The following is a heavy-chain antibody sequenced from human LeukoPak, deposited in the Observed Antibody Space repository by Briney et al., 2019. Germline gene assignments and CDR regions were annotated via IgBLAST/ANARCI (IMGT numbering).Heavy chain of an antibody. CDR2: IYYSGST. V-gene: IGHV4-39*01. CDR3: ARQLYCSSTSCYRGNYFDY. Sequence: SETLSLTCTVSGGSISSSSYYWGWVRQPPGKGLEWIGSIYYSGSTYYNPSLKSRVTISVDTSKNQSSLKLSSVAAEYKLMNCCARQLYCSSTSCYRGNYFDYWGQGTLVTVSS. J-gene: IGHJ4*02. CDR1: GGSISSSSYY. D-gene: IGHD2-2*02.